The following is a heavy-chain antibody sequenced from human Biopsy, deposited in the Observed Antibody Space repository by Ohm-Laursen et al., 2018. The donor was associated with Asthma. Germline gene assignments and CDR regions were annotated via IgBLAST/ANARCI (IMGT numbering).Heavy chain of an antibody. D-gene: IGHD2-2*01. J-gene: IGHJ4*02. CDR2: INSVFGTT. Sequence: SSVKVSCKALGGTFNTYVIGWVRQASGQGLEWMGGINSVFGTTTYPQKFQDRVTITADDSTSTVYMELSSLRSEDTAVYYCARKAGSCISRTCYSLDFWGQGTLVTVSS. V-gene: IGHV1-69*01. CDR3: ARKAGSCISRTCYSLDF. CDR1: GGTFNTYV.